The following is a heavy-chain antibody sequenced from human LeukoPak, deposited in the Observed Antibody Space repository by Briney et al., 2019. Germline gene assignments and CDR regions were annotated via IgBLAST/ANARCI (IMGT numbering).Heavy chain of an antibody. J-gene: IGHJ4*02. V-gene: IGHV3-23*01. CDR1: GLTLSTYA. CDR2: ISGSGGGT. Sequence: GGFLKLSCADSGLTLSTYAMNWVRQAPGKGLEWVAGISGSGGGTNYADSVKGRFTISRDNPKNTLFLQMNSLRAEDTAVYFCAKRGVVIRVILVGFHKEAYYFDSWGQGALVTVSS. CDR3: AKRGVVIRVILVGFHKEAYYFDS. D-gene: IGHD3-22*01.